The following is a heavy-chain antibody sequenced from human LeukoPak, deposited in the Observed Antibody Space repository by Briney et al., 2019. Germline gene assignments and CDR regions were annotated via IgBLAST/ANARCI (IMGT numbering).Heavy chain of an antibody. Sequence: SETLSLTCTVSGGSISSGGYYWSWIRQPPGKGLEWIGYIYHSGSTYYNPSLKSRVTISVDRSKNQFSLKLSSETAADTAVYYCAMFITIFGVVTPDYFDYWGQGTLVTVSS. CDR1: GGSISSGGYY. CDR3: AMFITIFGVVTPDYFDY. V-gene: IGHV4-30-2*01. J-gene: IGHJ4*02. CDR2: IYHSGST. D-gene: IGHD3-3*01.